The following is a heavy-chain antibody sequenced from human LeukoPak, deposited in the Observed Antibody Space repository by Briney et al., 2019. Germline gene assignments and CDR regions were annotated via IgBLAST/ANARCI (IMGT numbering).Heavy chain of an antibody. Sequence: ASVKVSCKASGYTFENYGIHWVRQAPGQRLEWMGWINTGKGNTKYSQKFQGRVTITSDTYAGTASMELSSLRSEDTAVYSCARGEQWLVSPFDYWGQGTLVTVSS. CDR3: ARGEQWLVSPFDY. V-gene: IGHV1-3*04. J-gene: IGHJ4*02. CDR1: GYTFENYG. D-gene: IGHD6-19*01. CDR2: INTGKGNT.